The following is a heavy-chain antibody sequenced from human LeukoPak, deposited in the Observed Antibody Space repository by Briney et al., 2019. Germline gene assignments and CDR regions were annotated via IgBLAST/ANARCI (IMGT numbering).Heavy chain of an antibody. CDR3: ARAAYSYGYGEFDP. D-gene: IGHD5-18*01. Sequence: PGRSLRLSCAASGFTFSSYAMHWVRQAPGKGLEWVAVISYDGSSKYYADSVKGRFTISRDNSKNTLYLQMNSLRAEDTAVYYCARAAYSYGYGEFDPWGQGTLVTVSS. J-gene: IGHJ5*02. CDR1: GFTFSSYA. CDR2: ISYDGSSK. V-gene: IGHV3-30*04.